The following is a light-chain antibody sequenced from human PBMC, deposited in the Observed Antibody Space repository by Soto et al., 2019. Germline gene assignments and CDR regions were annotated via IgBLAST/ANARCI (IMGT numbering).Light chain of an antibody. V-gene: IGLV1-44*01. CDR3: AARDDSLDEYV. CDR1: ASNIGSKS. J-gene: IGLJ1*01. CDR2: SSI. Sequence: QSVLTQAPSASGTPGQRVTISCSGSASNIGSKSVNWYQQFPGTAPKLLIYSSIYRPSGVPARMSASKSGTSASLAISGLQSEDEADYYCAARDDSLDEYVFGTGTKVTVL.